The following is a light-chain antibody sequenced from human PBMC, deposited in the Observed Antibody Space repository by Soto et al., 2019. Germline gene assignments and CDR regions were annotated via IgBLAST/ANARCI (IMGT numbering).Light chain of an antibody. CDR2: GNS. J-gene: IGLJ1*01. CDR1: SSNIGAGYD. V-gene: IGLV1-40*01. CDR3: HSYVRSRSSHV. Sequence: QSVLTQPPSASGAPGQRVTISCTGSSSNIGAGYDVPWYQQLPGTAPKLLIYGNSNRPSGVPDRFSGSKSGTSASRASTGLQAEDEAEYYSHSYVRSRSSHVFGTGTKVTVL.